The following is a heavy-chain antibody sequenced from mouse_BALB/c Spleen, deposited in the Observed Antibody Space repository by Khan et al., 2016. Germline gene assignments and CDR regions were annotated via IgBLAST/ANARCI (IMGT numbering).Heavy chain of an antibody. CDR2: ISTKTNNHAT. CDR3: TRRPFDY. J-gene: IGHJ2*01. CDR1: GFTFSDAW. Sequence: EVKLEESGGGLVQPGGSMKLSCAASGFTFSDAWMDWVRQSPEKGLEWVAEISTKTNNHATYYAESVKGRFTISRDDSKSRVYQQMNSLRAEETGSYVCTRRPFDYWGQGTTLTVSS. V-gene: IGHV6-6*01.